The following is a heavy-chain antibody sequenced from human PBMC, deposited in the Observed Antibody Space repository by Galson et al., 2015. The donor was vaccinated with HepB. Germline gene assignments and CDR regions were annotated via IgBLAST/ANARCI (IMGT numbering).Heavy chain of an antibody. CDR2: ISAYNGNT. D-gene: IGHD5-24*01. J-gene: IGHJ4*02. CDR3: ALSRDGYNWGY. V-gene: IGHV1-18*04. Sequence: SVKVSCKASGYTFTNYGISWVRQAPGQGLEWMGWISAYNGNTKYAQKLQGRVTIITDTSTSTAYMELRSLRSDDTAVYYCALSRDGYNWGYWGQGTLVTVSS. CDR1: GYTFTNYG.